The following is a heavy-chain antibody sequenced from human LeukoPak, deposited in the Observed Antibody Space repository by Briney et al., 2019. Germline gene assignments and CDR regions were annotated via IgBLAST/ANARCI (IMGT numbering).Heavy chain of an antibody. D-gene: IGHD5-18*01. J-gene: IGHJ4*02. Sequence: GGSLRLSCAASGFTFSSYGMHWVRQAPGKGLEWVAVISYDGSNKYYADSVKGRFTISRDNSKNTLYLQMNSLRAEDTAVYYCAKVGYSYGDLDYWGQGTLVTVSS. V-gene: IGHV3-30*18. CDR3: AKVGYSYGDLDY. CDR2: ISYDGSNK. CDR1: GFTFSSYG.